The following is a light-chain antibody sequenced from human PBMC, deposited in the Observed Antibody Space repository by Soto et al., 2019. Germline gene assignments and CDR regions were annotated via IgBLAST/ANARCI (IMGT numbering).Light chain of an antibody. Sequence: QSALTQPASVSGSPGQSITISCTGTSSDVGGYNYVSWYQQHPGKAPKLMIYDVSNRPSGVSNRFSGSKSGNTASLTISGLQAEDDADYYCSSHTSSSTLDVFGTGTKVTVL. CDR2: DVS. V-gene: IGLV2-14*01. CDR3: SSHTSSSTLDV. J-gene: IGLJ1*01. CDR1: SSDVGGYNY.